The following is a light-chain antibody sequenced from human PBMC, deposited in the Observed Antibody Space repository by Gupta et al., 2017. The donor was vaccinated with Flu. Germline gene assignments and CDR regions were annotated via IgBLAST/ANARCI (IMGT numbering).Light chain of an antibody. Sequence: DIQMTQPPSSLSASVGDRVTITCRASQSISSYLNWYQQKPGKAPKLLIYAASSLQSGVPSRFSGSGSGTDFTLTISRLQPEDFATYYCQQCDSNPLTFGQGTQVEIK. CDR3: QQCDSNPLT. V-gene: IGKV1-39*01. CDR1: QSISSY. CDR2: AAS. J-gene: IGKJ5*01.